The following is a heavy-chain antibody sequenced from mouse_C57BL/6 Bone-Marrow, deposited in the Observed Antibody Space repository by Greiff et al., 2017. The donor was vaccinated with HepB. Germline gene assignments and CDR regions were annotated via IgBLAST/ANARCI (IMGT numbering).Heavy chain of an antibody. D-gene: IGHD2-10*01. J-gene: IGHJ2*01. V-gene: IGHV1-82*01. CDR1: GYAFSSSW. CDR2: IYPGDGDT. CDR3: ASLLGY. Sequence: VKVVESGPELVKPGASVKISCKASGYAFSSSWMNWVKQRPGKGLEWIGRIYPGDGDTNYNGKFKGKATLTADKSSSTAYMQLSSLTSEDSAVYFCASLLGYWGQGTTLTVSS.